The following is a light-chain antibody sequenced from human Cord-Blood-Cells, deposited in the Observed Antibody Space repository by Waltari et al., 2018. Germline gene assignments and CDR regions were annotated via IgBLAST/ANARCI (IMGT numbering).Light chain of an antibody. J-gene: IGKJ1*01. CDR1: QSISSW. Sequence: DIQMTKSPSTLSASVGDRVTITCRASQSISSWLAWYQQKPGKAPKLLIYKASSLESGVPSRFSGSGSVTEFTLTISSLQPDDFATYYCQQYNSCWTFGQGTKVEIK. CDR3: QQYNSCWT. CDR2: KAS. V-gene: IGKV1-5*03.